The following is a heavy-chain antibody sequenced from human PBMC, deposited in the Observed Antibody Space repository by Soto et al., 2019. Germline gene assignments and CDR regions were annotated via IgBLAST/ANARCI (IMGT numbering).Heavy chain of an antibody. CDR3: ARVGRFLEYMDV. Sequence: SETLSLTCAVSGGSISSGGYSWSWIRQPPGKGLEWIGYIYHSGSTYYNPSLKSRVTISVDRSKNQFSLKLSSVTAADAAVYYCARVGRFLEYMDVWGQGTTVTVSS. CDR1: GGSISSGGYS. J-gene: IGHJ6*02. D-gene: IGHD3-3*01. V-gene: IGHV4-30-2*01. CDR2: IYHSGST.